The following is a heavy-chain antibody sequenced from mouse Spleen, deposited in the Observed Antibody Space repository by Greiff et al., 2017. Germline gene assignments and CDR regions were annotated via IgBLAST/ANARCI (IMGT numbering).Heavy chain of an antibody. Sequence: QVQLQQSGAELVKPGASVKISCKASGYAFSSYWMNWVKQRPGKGLEWIGQIYPGDGDTNYNGKFKGKATLTADKSSSTAYMQLSSLTSEDSAVYFCARYRDYRYPFDYWGQGTTRTVSS. CDR2: IYPGDGDT. V-gene: IGHV1-80*01. CDR3: ARYRDYRYPFDY. D-gene: IGHD2-14*01. CDR1: GYAFSSYW. J-gene: IGHJ2*01.